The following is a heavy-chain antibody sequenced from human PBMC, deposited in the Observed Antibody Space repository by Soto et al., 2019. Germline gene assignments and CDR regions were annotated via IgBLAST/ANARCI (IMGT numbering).Heavy chain of an antibody. CDR3: AKDRRGGEYPAFDL. CDR1: GFTVSDYD. V-gene: IGHV3-23*01. D-gene: IGHD2-21*01. Sequence: VQLLESGGGLVQPGGSLRLSCAASGFTVSDYDMGWVRQAPGKGLEWVSLIRGDGGATYHADSVEGRLTISRDTSENTVYLQMNSLRAEDTALYYCAKDRRGGEYPAFDLWGQGTMVTVSS. CDR2: IRGDGGAT. J-gene: IGHJ3*01.